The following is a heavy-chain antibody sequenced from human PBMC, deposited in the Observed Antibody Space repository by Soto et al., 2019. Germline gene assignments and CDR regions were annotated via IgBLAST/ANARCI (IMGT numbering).Heavy chain of an antibody. J-gene: IGHJ4*02. CDR1: GGTFSSYA. D-gene: IGHD3-10*01. Sequence: GASVKVSCKASGGTFSSYAISWVRQAPGQGLEWMGGIIPIFGTANYAQKFQGRVTITADESTSTAYMELSSLRSEDTAVYYCARYYYGSGSYYTMYYFDYWGQGTLVTVSS. CDR2: IIPIFGTA. V-gene: IGHV1-69*13. CDR3: ARYYYGSGSYYTMYYFDY.